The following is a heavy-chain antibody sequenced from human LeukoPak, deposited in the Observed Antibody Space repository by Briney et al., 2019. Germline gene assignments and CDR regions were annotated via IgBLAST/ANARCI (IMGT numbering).Heavy chain of an antibody. J-gene: IGHJ2*01. CDR2: IYHSGST. CDR3: ARAQDEGRSYWYFDL. Sequence: PSETLSLACTVSGYSISSGYYWGWIRQPPGEGLEWIGSIYHSGSTYYNPSLKSRVTISVDTSKNQFSLKLSSVTAADTAVYYCARAQDEGRSYWYFDLWGRGTLVTVSS. V-gene: IGHV4-38-2*02. D-gene: IGHD5-24*01. CDR1: GYSISSGYY.